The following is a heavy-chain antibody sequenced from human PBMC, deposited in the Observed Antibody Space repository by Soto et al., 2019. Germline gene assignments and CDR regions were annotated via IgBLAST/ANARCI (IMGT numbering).Heavy chain of an antibody. CDR1: GGSFSGYY. CDR3: ARGRYYYGSGPKKGFDP. V-gene: IGHV4-34*01. Sequence: QVQLQQWGAGLLKPSEALSLTCAVYGGSFSGYYWSWIRQPPGKGLEWIGEINHSESTNYNPSRKSRVTISVHTSKNQFSLKLSSVTAADTAVYYCARGRYYYGSGPKKGFDPWGQGTLVTVSS. J-gene: IGHJ5*02. CDR2: INHSEST. D-gene: IGHD3-10*01.